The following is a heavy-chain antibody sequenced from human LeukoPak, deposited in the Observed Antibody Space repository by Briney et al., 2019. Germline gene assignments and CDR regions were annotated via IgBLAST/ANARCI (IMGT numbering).Heavy chain of an antibody. CDR3: ANYYDSSGYYLT. CDR2: IYYSGST. J-gene: IGHJ4*02. CDR1: GGSISSSSYY. Sequence: SETLSLTCTVSGGSISSSSYYWGWIRQPPGKGLGWIGSIYYSGSTNYNPSLKSRVTISVDTSKNQFSLKLSSVTAADTAVYYCANYYDSSGYYLTWGQGILVTVSS. D-gene: IGHD3-22*01. V-gene: IGHV4-39*07.